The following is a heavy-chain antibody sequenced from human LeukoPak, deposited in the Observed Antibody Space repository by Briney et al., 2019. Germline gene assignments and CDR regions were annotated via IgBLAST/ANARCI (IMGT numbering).Heavy chain of an antibody. CDR3: AKERRWLPSDY. CDR1: GFTFSSYG. Sequence: PGRSLKLSCAASGFTFSSYGMHWVRQAPGKGLEWVAVISYDGSNKYYADSVKGRFTISRDNSKNTLYLQMNSLRAEDTAVYYCAKERRWLPSDYWGQGTLVTVSS. D-gene: IGHD5-24*01. J-gene: IGHJ4*02. V-gene: IGHV3-30*18. CDR2: ISYDGSNK.